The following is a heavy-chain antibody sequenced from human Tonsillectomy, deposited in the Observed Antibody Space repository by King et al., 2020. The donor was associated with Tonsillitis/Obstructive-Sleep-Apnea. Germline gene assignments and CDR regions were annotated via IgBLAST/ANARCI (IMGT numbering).Heavy chain of an antibody. J-gene: IGHJ6*02. D-gene: IGHD3-10*01. CDR2: ISYDGSKK. Sequence: VQLVESGGGVVQPGRSLRLSCAASGFTFSTYVIHWVRQAPGKGLEWVTLISYDGSKKYYADSVKSRFTISRDNSRDNSNNTRYLQMNSLRAEEPAVYYCSSGSFGMDVWGQGTTVPVPS. V-gene: IGHV3-30*04. CDR3: SSGSFGMDV. CDR1: GFTFSTYV.